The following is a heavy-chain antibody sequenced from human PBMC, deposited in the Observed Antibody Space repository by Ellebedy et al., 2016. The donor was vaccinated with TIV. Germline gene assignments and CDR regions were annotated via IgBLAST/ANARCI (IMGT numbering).Heavy chain of an antibody. J-gene: IGHJ4*02. CDR1: GFTFSSYS. D-gene: IGHD3-10*01. CDR3: ARARFGSGSRPLFDY. Sequence: GESLKISCAGSGFTFSSYSMNWVRRAPGKGLEWLSYINPSSSAIYYADSVKGRFTISRDNAKNSLFLQMNSLRAEDTAVYYCARARFGSGSRPLFDYWGQGALVTVSS. CDR2: INPSSSAI. V-gene: IGHV3-48*01.